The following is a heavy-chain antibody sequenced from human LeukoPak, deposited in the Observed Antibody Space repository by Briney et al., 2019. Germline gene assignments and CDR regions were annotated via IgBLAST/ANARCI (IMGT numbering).Heavy chain of an antibody. CDR1: GGSFSGYY. Sequence: SETLSLTCAVYGGSFSGYYWSWIRQPPGKGLEWIGNIDFSGSSYYNPSLKSRVTISVDTSKNQFSLKLSSVTAADTAVYYCARPPGIAAAWFDPWGHGTLVTVSS. V-gene: IGHV4-34*01. D-gene: IGHD6-13*01. J-gene: IGHJ5*02. CDR2: IDFSGSS. CDR3: ARPPGIAAAWFDP.